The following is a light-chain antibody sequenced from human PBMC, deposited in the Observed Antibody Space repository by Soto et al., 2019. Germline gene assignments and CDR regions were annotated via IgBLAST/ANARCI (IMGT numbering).Light chain of an antibody. J-gene: IGLJ3*02. V-gene: IGLV1-44*01. CDR2: NNN. Sequence: QSVLTQPPSASGTPGQRVTISCSGSSSNIGSHSVNWYQQLPGTAPKLLIYNNNQRPSGVPDRFSGSKSGTSASLAISGLQSEDEADYYCAAWDDSLNAWVFGGGTQLTVL. CDR1: SSNIGSHS. CDR3: AAWDDSLNAWV.